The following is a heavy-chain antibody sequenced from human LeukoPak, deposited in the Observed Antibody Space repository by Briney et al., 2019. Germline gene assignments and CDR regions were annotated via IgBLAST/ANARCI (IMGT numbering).Heavy chain of an antibody. V-gene: IGHV4-4*07. Sequence: SETLCLTCTVSGGSISPYYWSWIRQPAGKGLEWIGRIHSTGSTNYNPSLRGRVTMSVDMSKKQFSLKLTSVTAADTAVYFCARGVGSFGDDPRDALDIWGQGTMVTVSS. CDR2: IHSTGST. CDR3: ARGVGSFGDDPRDALDI. J-gene: IGHJ3*02. D-gene: IGHD4-17*01. CDR1: GGSISPYY.